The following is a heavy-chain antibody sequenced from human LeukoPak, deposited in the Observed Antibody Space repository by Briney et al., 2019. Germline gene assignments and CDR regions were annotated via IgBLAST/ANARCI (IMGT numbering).Heavy chain of an antibody. CDR3: ASPFAYYYYMDV. Sequence: PSETLSLTCSVSGGSISSTSSYWGWIRQPPGKGLEWIGSIYYSGSTYYNPSLESRVTVSVDTSKNQFSLKLSSVTAADTAVYYCASPFAYYYYMDVWGKGTTVTVSS. CDR2: IYYSGST. J-gene: IGHJ6*03. CDR1: GGSISSTSSY. V-gene: IGHV4-39*07.